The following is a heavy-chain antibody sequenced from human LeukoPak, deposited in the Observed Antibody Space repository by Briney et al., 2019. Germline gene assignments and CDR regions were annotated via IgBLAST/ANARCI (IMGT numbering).Heavy chain of an antibody. D-gene: IGHD1-26*01. CDR2: INPNSGGT. CDR3: ARAGPFYSGNYLGF. J-gene: IGHJ4*02. Sequence: ASVKVSCKASGYTFTGYYMHWVRQAPGQGLEYMGWINPNSGGTNSAQKFQGRVTMTRDTSISTAYMELSRLTSDDTAVYYCARAGPFYSGNYLGFWGQGTLVTVSS. CDR1: GYTFTGYY. V-gene: IGHV1-2*02.